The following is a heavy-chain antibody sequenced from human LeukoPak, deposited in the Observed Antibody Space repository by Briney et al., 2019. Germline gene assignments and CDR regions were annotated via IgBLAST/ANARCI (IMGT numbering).Heavy chain of an antibody. CDR1: GGTFSSYA. D-gene: IGHD2-2*01. J-gene: IGHJ5*02. Sequence: GASVKVSCKASGGTFSSYAISWVRQAPGQGLEWMGGIIPIFGTANYAQKSQGRVTITADESTSTAYMELSSLRSEDTAVYYCASQYCSSTSCYLSWFDPWGQGTLVTVSS. CDR3: ASQYCSSTSCYLSWFDP. CDR2: IIPIFGTA. V-gene: IGHV1-69*13.